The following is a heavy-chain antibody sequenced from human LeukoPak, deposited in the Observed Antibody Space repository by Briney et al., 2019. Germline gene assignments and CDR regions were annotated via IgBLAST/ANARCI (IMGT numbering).Heavy chain of an antibody. D-gene: IGHD5-18*01. J-gene: IGHJ6*02. Sequence: GGSLRLSCAASGFTFSSYAMSWVRQAPGKGLEWVSAISGSGGSTYYADSVKGRFTISRDNSKNTLYLQMNSLRSEDTAVYYCARGDVDTAMVSYYYYYGMDVWGQGTTVTVSS. CDR2: ISGSGGST. CDR3: ARGDVDTAMVSYYYYYGMDV. V-gene: IGHV3-23*01. CDR1: GFTFSSYA.